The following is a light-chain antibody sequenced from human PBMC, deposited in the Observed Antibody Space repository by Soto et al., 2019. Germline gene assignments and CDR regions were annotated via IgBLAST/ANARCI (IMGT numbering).Light chain of an antibody. CDR1: QSVSSD. V-gene: IGKV3-15*01. J-gene: IGKJ4*01. CDR3: QQSNNWPLT. CDR2: DAS. Sequence: IVLTQSPAPLSVSPGERATLSCRASQSVSSDVAWFQQRPGQAPRLLIYDASTRATGIPARFSGSGSGTEFTLTISSLQSEDFAIYYCQQSNNWPLTFGGGTKVEVK.